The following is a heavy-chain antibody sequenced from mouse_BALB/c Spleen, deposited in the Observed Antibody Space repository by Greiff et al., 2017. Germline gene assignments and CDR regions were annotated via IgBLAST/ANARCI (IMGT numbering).Heavy chain of an antibody. CDR2: IYPGDGDT. CDR3: ARDYGYSY. V-gene: IGHV1-80*01. J-gene: IGHJ2*01. CDR1: GYAFSSYW. D-gene: IGHD1-2*01. Sequence: QVHVKQSGAELVRPGSSVKISCKASGYAFSSYWMNWVKQRPGQGLEWIGQIYPGDGDTNYNGKFKGKATLTADKSSSTAYMQLSSLTSEDSAVYFCARDYGYSYWGQGTTLTVSS.